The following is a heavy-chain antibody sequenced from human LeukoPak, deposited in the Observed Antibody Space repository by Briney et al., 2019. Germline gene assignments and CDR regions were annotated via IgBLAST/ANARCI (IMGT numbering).Heavy chain of an antibody. D-gene: IGHD2-21*01. V-gene: IGHV4-38-2*02. CDR2: IYHSGST. CDR1: GYSISSGYY. Sequence: SETLSLTCTVSGYSISSGYYWGWIRQPPGKGLEWIGSIYHSGSTNYDPSLKSRVTISVDTSKNQFPLKLSSVTAADTAVYYCARSITFDYWGQGTLVTVSS. J-gene: IGHJ4*02. CDR3: ARSITFDY.